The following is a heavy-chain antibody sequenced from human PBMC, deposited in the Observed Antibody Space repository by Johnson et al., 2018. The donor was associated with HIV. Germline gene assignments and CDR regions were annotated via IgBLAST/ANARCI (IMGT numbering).Heavy chain of an antibody. CDR3: ARRGRSSSWYDLDI. J-gene: IGHJ3*02. V-gene: IGHV3-9*01. D-gene: IGHD6-13*01. CDR1: GFTFDDYA. CDR2: ISWNSGSI. Sequence: DVQVVESGGGVVQPGRSLRLSCAASGFTFDDYAMHWVRQAPGKGLEWVSGISWNSGSIGYADSVKGRFTISRANAKNSLFLQMNSLRAEDTAVYYGARRGRSSSWYDLDIWGQGTMVTVSS.